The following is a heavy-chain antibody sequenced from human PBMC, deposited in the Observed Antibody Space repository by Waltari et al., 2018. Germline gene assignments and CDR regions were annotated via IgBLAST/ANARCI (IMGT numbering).Heavy chain of an antibody. CDR2: INAGNGNT. CDR1: GYTFTSYA. V-gene: IGHV1-3*01. J-gene: IGHJ2*01. Sequence: QVQLVQSGAEVKKPGASVKVPCKASGYTFTSYAMHWVRQAPGQRLEWMGWINAGNGNTKYSQKFQGRVTITRDTSASTAYMELSSLRSEDTAVYYCARDRYGDNWYFDLWGRGTLVTVSS. CDR3: ARDRYGDNWYFDL. D-gene: IGHD4-17*01.